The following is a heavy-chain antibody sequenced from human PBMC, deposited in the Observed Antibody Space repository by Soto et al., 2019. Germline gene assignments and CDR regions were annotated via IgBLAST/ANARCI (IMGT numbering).Heavy chain of an antibody. Sequence: PSETLSLTCTVSGGSISSSSYYWGWIRQPPGKGLEWIGSIYYSGSTYYNPSLKSRVTISVDTSKNQFSLELSSVTAADTAVYYCARFSPRWPPSPYATDVSCPGTTVTLSS. D-gene: IGHD6-13*01. CDR1: GGSISSSSYY. CDR3: ARFSPRWPPSPYATDV. CDR2: IYYSGST. J-gene: IGHJ6*02. V-gene: IGHV4-39*01.